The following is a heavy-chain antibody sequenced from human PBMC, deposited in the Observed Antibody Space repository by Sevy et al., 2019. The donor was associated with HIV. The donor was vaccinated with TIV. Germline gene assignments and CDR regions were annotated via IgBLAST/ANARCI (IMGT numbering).Heavy chain of an antibody. CDR2: INWDSGRM. CDR1: GFTFDDFA. Sequence: GGCLRLSCAASGFTFDDFAMHWVRQSPGKGLEWVSGINWDSGRMEYADSVKGRFTISRDNAKNSLYLQMNSLRHEDPAFYYCAKDRAASGPGWYFDLWGRGTLVTVSS. D-gene: IGHD6-13*01. J-gene: IGHJ2*01. CDR3: AKDRAASGPGWYFDL. V-gene: IGHV3-9*01.